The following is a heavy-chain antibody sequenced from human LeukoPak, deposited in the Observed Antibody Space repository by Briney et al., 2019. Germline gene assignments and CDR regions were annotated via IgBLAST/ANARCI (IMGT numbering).Heavy chain of an antibody. V-gene: IGHV3-48*01. J-gene: IGHJ4*02. CDR3: VRDPHALDY. CDR2: IRSSGSAI. D-gene: IGHD2-8*01. Sequence: GGSLRLSCATSGFTFSSYSMNWVRQAPGKGLEWVSYIRSSGSAIYYADSVKGRFTISRDNAENSLYLQMNSLRVEDTAVYYCVRDPHALDYWGQGTLVTVSS. CDR1: GFTFSSYS.